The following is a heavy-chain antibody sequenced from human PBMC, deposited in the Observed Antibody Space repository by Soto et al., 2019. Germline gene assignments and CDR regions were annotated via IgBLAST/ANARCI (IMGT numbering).Heavy chain of an antibody. D-gene: IGHD3-3*01. CDR3: AKDAVRFSLDI. V-gene: IGHV3-23*01. CDR2: ISGTGDST. J-gene: IGHJ3*02. CDR1: GFTFSRYA. Sequence: EVQLLESGGGLVQPGGSLRVSCVASGFTFSRYAMSWVRQVPGKGLEWVSGISGTGDSTYYADSVKGRFTICRDNSKNTLFVQMNSLRAEDTAVYYCAKDAVRFSLDIWGQGTMVTVSS.